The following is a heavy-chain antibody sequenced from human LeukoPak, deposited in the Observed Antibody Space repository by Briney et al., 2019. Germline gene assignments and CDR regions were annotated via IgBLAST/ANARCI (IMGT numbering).Heavy chain of an antibody. CDR2: IYHSGST. V-gene: IGHV4-38-2*02. Sequence: KPSETLSLTCTVSGYSISSGYYWGWIRQPPGKGLEWIGSIYHSGSTYYSPSLKSRVTISVDTSKNQFSLKLSSVTAADTAVYYCARERGYFDYWGQGTLVTVSS. CDR1: GYSISSGYY. J-gene: IGHJ4*02. CDR3: ARERGYFDY.